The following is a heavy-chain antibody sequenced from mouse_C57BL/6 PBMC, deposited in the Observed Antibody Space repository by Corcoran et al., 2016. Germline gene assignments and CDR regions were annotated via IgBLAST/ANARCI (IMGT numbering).Heavy chain of an antibody. Sequence: DVQLQESGPGLVKPSQSLSLTCSVTGYSITSGYYWNWIRQFPGNKLEWMGYISYDGSNKYNPSLKNRISITRDTSKNQFFLKLNSVTTEDTATYYCAREVATDYYAMDYWGQGTSVTASS. CDR1: GYSITSGYY. CDR2: ISYDGSN. CDR3: AREVATDYYAMDY. J-gene: IGHJ4*01. V-gene: IGHV3-6*01. D-gene: IGHD1-1*01.